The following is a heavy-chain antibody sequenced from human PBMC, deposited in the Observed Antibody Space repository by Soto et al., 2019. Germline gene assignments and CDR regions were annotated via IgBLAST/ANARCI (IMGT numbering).Heavy chain of an antibody. CDR2: ISADNGNT. CDR1: GYTFYSHS. D-gene: IGHD5-18*01. Sequence: QAQLGQSGAEVKKPGASVKVSCKASGYTFYSHSISWVRQAPGQGLEWMGRISADNGNTKYAQKFRGRVTMTTDTSTCTVYMELRNLRSDDTAVYYCARCIQQDYYYGMDVWGQGTTVTVSS. V-gene: IGHV1-18*01. CDR3: ARCIQQDYYYGMDV. J-gene: IGHJ6*02.